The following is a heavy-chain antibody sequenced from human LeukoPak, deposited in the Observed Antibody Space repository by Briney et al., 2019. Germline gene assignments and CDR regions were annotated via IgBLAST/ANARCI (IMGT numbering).Heavy chain of an antibody. Sequence: SETLSLTCTVSGGSISSGDYYWSWIRQPPGKGLEWLGYIYYSGSTYYNPSLKSRVTISVDTSKTQFSLKLSSVTAADTAVYYCAREGIPMVRGGIDAYSYGMDAWAQGPTATVSS. V-gene: IGHV4-30-4*01. D-gene: IGHD3-10*01. CDR3: AREGIPMVRGGIDAYSYGMDA. CDR2: IYYSGST. J-gene: IGHJ6*02. CDR1: GGSISSGDYY.